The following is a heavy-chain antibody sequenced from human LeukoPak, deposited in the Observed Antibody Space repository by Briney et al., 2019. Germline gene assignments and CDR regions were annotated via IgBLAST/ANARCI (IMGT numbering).Heavy chain of an antibody. CDR2: IYYSGST. V-gene: IGHV4-31*03. D-gene: IGHD4-17*01. J-gene: IGHJ5*02. Sequence: NPSQTLSLTRTVSGGSISSGGYYWSWIRQHPGKGLEWIGYIYYSGSTYYNPSLKSRVTISVDTSKNQFSLKLSSVTAADTAVYYCARVEGDYMYWFDPWGQGTLVTVSS. CDR1: GGSISSGGYY. CDR3: ARVEGDYMYWFDP.